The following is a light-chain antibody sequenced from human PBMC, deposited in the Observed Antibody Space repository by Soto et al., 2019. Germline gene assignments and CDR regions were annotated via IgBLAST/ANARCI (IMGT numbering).Light chain of an antibody. CDR1: QSVSSN. J-gene: IGKJ1*01. CDR2: GAS. CDR3: QQYNNWPQT. V-gene: IGKV3-15*01. Sequence: EIVLPKSQAPLPVSPGERAPLSSRPSQSVSSNLAWYQQKPGQAPRLLIYGASTRATGIPARFSGSGSGTEFTLTISSLQSEDFAVYYCQQYNNWPQTFGQGTKV.